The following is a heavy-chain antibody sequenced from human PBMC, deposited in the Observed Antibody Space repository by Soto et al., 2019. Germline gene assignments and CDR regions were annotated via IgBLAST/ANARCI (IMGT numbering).Heavy chain of an antibody. CDR1: GYTFINYD. V-gene: IGHV1-8*01. Sequence: GASVKVSCKASGYTFINYDINWVRQATGQGLEWMGWMNPNTGNTGFAQKFQGRVTMTRDTSTSTVYMELSSLRSEDTAVYYCARDWKEEYYDSSGPSGALDIWGQGTMVTVSS. CDR2: MNPNTGNT. J-gene: IGHJ3*02. CDR3: ARDWKEEYYDSSGPSGALDI. D-gene: IGHD3-22*01.